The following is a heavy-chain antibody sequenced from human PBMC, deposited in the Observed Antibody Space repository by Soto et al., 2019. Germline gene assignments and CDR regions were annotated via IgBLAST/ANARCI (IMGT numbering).Heavy chain of an antibody. CDR3: ARHGYQLGPLDP. V-gene: IGHV4-39*01. CDR1: CGSINSTSYY. J-gene: IGHJ5*02. D-gene: IGHD2-2*01. Sequence: SGTLSLTCNVSCGSINSTSYYWGWVRQPPGKGLEWIGSMYYSGSTYYNPSLKSRVTISEDTPKNQFSLKLSSVSAADTAVYYCARHGYQLGPLDPWGQGTLVTVSS. CDR2: MYYSGST.